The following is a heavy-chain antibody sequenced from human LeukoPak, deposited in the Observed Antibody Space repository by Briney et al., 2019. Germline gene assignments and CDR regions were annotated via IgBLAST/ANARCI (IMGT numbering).Heavy chain of an antibody. Sequence: GGSLRLSGAASGFTFSHYGMHWVRQTPGAGLEWVAVIWSDGSDKYYAKSVKGRFTISRDNSKNSLFLQMNSLRAEDTAVYYCAKDAQRGFDYSNSLQNWGQGILVTVSS. D-gene: IGHD4-11*01. CDR2: IWSDGSDK. J-gene: IGHJ1*01. V-gene: IGHV3-33*06. CDR1: GFTFSHYG. CDR3: AKDAQRGFDYSNSLQN.